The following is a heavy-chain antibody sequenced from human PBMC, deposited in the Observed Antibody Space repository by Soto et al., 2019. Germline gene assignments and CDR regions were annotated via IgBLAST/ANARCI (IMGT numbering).Heavy chain of an antibody. Sequence: SETLSLTCIVSGGSIRSYYWTWIRQPPGKGLDWIGYISHSGSTDYNPSLNSRVTISVDTSKNEFSLRLSSMTAADTAVYYCARVRKEQVGGYNYYGMDVWGQGTTVTVSS. CDR2: ISHSGST. V-gene: IGHV4-59*01. D-gene: IGHD5-18*01. J-gene: IGHJ6*02. CDR1: GGSIRSYY. CDR3: ARVRKEQVGGYNYYGMDV.